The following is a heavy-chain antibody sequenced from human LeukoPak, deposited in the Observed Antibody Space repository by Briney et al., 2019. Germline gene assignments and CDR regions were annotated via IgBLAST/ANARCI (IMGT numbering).Heavy chain of an antibody. Sequence: SETLSLTCTVSGGSISSSSYYWGWIRQPPGKGLEWIGEINHSGSTNYNPSLKSRVTISVDTSKNQFSLKLSSVTAADTAVYYCARGTVFGGQGTLVTVSS. CDR2: INHSGST. D-gene: IGHD2-21*01. CDR3: ARGTVF. V-gene: IGHV4-39*07. J-gene: IGHJ4*02. CDR1: GGSISSSSYY.